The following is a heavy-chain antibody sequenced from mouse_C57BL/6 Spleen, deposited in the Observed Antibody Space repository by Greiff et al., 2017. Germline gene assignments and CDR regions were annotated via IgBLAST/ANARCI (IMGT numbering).Heavy chain of an antibody. V-gene: IGHV1-39*01. J-gene: IGHJ3*01. Sequence: VQLQQSGPELVKPGASVKISCKASGYSFTDYNMNWVKQSSGKSLEWIGVINPNYGTTSYNQKFKGKATLTVDQSSSTAYMQLNSLTSEDSAVYYCASAYYSNYGPWFAYWGQGTLVTVSA. CDR2: INPNYGTT. CDR1: GYSFTDYN. CDR3: ASAYYSNYGPWFAY. D-gene: IGHD2-5*01.